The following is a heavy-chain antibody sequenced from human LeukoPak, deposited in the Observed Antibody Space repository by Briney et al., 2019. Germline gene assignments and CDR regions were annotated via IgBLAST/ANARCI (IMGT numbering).Heavy chain of an antibody. D-gene: IGHD6-19*01. Sequence: GGSLRLSCAASGITFSSFSMIGARGAPGRGLGWVSYISSSSSTIYYADSVKGRLTISRDNTKNSLDLQMNSLRAEDTAVYYCARVRSSVVDYWGQGTLVTVSS. V-gene: IGHV3-48*01. CDR1: GITFSSFS. J-gene: IGHJ4*02. CDR3: ARVRSSVVDY. CDR2: ISSSSSTI.